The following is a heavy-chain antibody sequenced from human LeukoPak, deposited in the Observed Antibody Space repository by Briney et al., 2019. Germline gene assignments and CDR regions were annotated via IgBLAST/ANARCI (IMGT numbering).Heavy chain of an antibody. CDR3: ARQAGYCSSTSCYPYYMDV. D-gene: IGHD2-2*01. Sequence: SETLSLTCAVYGGSFSGYYWSWIRQPPGKRLEWIGEINHSGSTNYNPSLKSRVTISVDTSKNQFSLKLSSVTAADTAVYYCARQAGYCSSTSCYPYYMDVWGKGTTVTISS. CDR1: GGSFSGYY. J-gene: IGHJ6*03. V-gene: IGHV4-34*01. CDR2: INHSGST.